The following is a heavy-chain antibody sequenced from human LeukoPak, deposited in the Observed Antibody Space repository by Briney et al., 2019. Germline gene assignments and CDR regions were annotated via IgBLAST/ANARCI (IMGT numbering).Heavy chain of an antibody. CDR1: GFTFSSYA. CDR2: ISGSGGST. CDR3: AKGRDGYNSDFDY. D-gene: IGHD5-12*01. Sequence: AGGSLRLSCAASGFTFSSYAMTWVRQAPGKGLEWVSTISGSGGSTYYADSVKGRFTISRDNSKNTLYLQMNSLRAEDTAVYYCAKGRDGYNSDFDYWDQGTLVTVSS. J-gene: IGHJ4*02. V-gene: IGHV3-23*01.